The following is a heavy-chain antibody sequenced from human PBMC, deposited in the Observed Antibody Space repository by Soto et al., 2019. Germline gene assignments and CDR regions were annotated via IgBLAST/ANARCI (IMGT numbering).Heavy chain of an antibody. CDR1: GFTFSSYE. V-gene: IGHV3-48*03. CDR2: ISSSGSTI. J-gene: IGHJ4*02. Sequence: GGSLRLSCAASGFTFSSYEMNWVRQAPGKGLEWVSYISSSGSTIYYADSVKGRFTISRDNAKNSLYLQMNSLRAEDTAVYYCASTFYDILTGYSPGTFDYWGQGTLVTVSS. D-gene: IGHD3-9*01. CDR3: ASTFYDILTGYSPGTFDY.